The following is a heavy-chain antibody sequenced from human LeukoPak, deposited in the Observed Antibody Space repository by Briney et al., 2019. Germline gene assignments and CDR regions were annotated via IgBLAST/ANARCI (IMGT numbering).Heavy chain of an antibody. Sequence: ASVTVSCKASGYIFTGYYMNWVRQAPGQGLEWMGWIHPNSGDTKYAQKFQGRVTMNRHTSSSTVYMQQSRLRSDDTAVYYCARDPLRITKIVGRNWFDPWGQGTLVTVSS. J-gene: IGHJ5*02. CDR3: ARDPLRITKIVGRNWFDP. CDR2: IHPNSGDT. CDR1: GYIFTGYY. V-gene: IGHV1-2*02. D-gene: IGHD3-22*01.